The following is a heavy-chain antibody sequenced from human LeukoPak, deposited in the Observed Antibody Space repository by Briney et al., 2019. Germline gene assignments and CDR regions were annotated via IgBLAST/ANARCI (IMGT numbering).Heavy chain of an antibody. J-gene: IGHJ4*02. V-gene: IGHV3-53*01. Sequence: GGSLRLSCAASGFTFSNAWMSWVRQAPGKGLEWVSVIYSGGSTYYADSVKGRFTISRDNSKNTLYLQMNSLRAEDTAVYYCARGLPGWSICLGNWGQGTLVTVSS. CDR3: ARGLPGWSICLGN. CDR2: IYSGGST. CDR1: GFTFSNAW. D-gene: IGHD2-15*01.